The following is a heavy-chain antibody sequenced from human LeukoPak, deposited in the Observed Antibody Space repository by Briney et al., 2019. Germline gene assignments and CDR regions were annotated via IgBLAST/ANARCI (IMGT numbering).Heavy chain of an antibody. J-gene: IGHJ4*02. CDR1: GYSFTSYW. V-gene: IGHV5-51*01. CDR2: IYPGDSDT. CDR3: ARRCSSSSCPFEY. D-gene: IGHD2-2*01. Sequence: GESLKISCKGSGYSFTSYWIGWVRQMPGKGLEWMGIIYPGDSDTRNSPSFQGQVTISADKSISTAYLQWSSLKASDTAMYYCARRCSSSSCPFEYWGQGTLVTVSS.